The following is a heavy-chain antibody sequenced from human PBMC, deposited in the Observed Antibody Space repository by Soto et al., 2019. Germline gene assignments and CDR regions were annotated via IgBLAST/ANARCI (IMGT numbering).Heavy chain of an antibody. CDR1: GFTFSSYD. Sequence: PGGSLRLSCAASGFTFSSYDMHWVRQATGKGLEWVSAIGTAGDTYYPGSVKGRFTISRENAKNSLYLQMNSLRAGDTAVYYCARGYCTNGVCWGGYYGMDVWGQGTTVTVS. D-gene: IGHD2-8*01. CDR3: ARGYCTNGVCWGGYYGMDV. V-gene: IGHV3-13*01. CDR2: IGTAGDT. J-gene: IGHJ6*02.